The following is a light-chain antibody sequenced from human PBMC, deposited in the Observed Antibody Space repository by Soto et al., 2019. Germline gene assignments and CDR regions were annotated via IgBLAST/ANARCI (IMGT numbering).Light chain of an antibody. Sequence: QSSLTQPRSVSGSPGQSVTISCTGTSSDVGGYHYVSWYQQHPGKAPKVLIYDVSKRPSGVPDRFSGSKSGNTASLTISGLQADDEADYYCCSYAGSYIYDFGTGTKVTVL. CDR1: SSDVGGYHY. V-gene: IGLV2-11*01. J-gene: IGLJ1*01. CDR3: CSYAGSYIYD. CDR2: DVS.